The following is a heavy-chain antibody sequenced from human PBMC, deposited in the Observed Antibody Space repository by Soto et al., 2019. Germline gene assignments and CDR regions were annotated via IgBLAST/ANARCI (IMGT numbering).Heavy chain of an antibody. J-gene: IGHJ4*02. CDR1: GFTFTSYA. Sequence: EVQLLESGGDLVQPGGSLRLSCAASGFTFTSYAMSWIRQAPGKGLEWVSAITGGGDNTYYADSVKGRFTISRDNSKNTLYLLMNSLRAEDTDFYYCTQDGGSRDWLTVNWGQGTLVTVSS. CDR3: TQDGGSRDWLTVN. D-gene: IGHD3-9*01. V-gene: IGHV3-23*01. CDR2: ITGGGDNT.